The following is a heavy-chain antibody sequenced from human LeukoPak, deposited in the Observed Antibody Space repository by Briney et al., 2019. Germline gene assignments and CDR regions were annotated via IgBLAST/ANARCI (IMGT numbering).Heavy chain of an antibody. Sequence: HPGASLRLSCAASGFTSSSYAMSWVRQAPGKGLEWVSAISGSGGSTYYADSVKGRFTISRDNSKNTLYLQMNSLRAEDTAVYYCAKDHFGGVDYWGQGTLVTVSS. J-gene: IGHJ4*02. CDR3: AKDHFGGVDY. V-gene: IGHV3-23*01. D-gene: IGHD3-16*01. CDR1: GFTSSSYA. CDR2: ISGSGGST.